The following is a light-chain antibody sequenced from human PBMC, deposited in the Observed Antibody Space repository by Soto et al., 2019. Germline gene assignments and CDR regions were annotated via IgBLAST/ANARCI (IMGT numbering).Light chain of an antibody. CDR3: QQYGRSPPP. J-gene: IGKJ2*01. CDR2: DAS. CDR1: QSVTGSY. Sequence: EIVLTQSPGTLSLSPGERATLSCRASQSVTGSYLAWYQQKHGQAPRLLVHDASSRASGVPDRFSGSGSGTDFTLSISRLEPEDFAVYYCQQYGRSPPPFGQGTKLEIK. V-gene: IGKV3-20*01.